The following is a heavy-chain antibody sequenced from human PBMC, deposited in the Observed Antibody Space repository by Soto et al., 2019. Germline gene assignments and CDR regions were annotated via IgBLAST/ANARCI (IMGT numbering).Heavy chain of an antibody. D-gene: IGHD6-13*01. CDR3: ARIAAAGPTVHYYYYGMDV. J-gene: IGHJ6*02. V-gene: IGHV1-69*13. CDR2: IIPIFGTA. CDR1: GGTFSSYA. Sequence: GASVKVSCKASGGTFSSYAISWVRQAPGQGLEWMGGIIPIFGTANYAQKFQGRVTITADGSTSTAYMELSSLRSEDTAVYYCARIAAAGPTVHYYYYGMDVWGQGTTVTVSS.